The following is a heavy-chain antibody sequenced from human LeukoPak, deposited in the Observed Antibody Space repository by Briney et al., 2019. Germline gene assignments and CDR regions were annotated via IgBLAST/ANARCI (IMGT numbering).Heavy chain of an antibody. V-gene: IGHV3-9*01. Sequence: GGSLRLSCAASGFTFDDYAMHWVRQAPGKGLEWVSGISWNSGSIGYADSVKGRFTIPRDNAKNSLYLQMNSLRAEDTALYYCAKDISPEYYYGMDVWGQGTTVTVSS. CDR1: GFTFDDYA. CDR3: AKDISPEYYYGMDV. J-gene: IGHJ6*02. CDR2: ISWNSGSI.